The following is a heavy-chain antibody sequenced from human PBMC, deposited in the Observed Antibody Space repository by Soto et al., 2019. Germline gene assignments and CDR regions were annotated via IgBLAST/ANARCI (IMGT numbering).Heavy chain of an antibody. V-gene: IGHV4-31*03. CDR1: AGSLFGGVLY. CDR2: IYYTGGT. Sequence: SETLSLPCTASAGSLFGGVLYWSWIRQLTGKGLEWLGYIYYTGGTQYSPSLMSRLSISTDTSDNQFSLRLNSVTAADTAVYYCAASLVSSRARVGYWGQGT. CDR3: AASLVSSRARVGY. D-gene: IGHD1-26*01. J-gene: IGHJ4*02.